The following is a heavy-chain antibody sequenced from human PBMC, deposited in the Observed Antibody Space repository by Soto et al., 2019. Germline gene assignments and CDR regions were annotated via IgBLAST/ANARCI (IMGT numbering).Heavy chain of an antibody. J-gene: IGHJ6*02. Sequence: GGSLRLSCAASGFTFSSYAMHWVRQAPGKGLEWVAVISYDGSNKYYADSVKGRFTISRDNSKNTLYLQMNSLRAEDTAVYYCAREASPVNYYYGMDVWGQGTTVTVSS. V-gene: IGHV3-30-3*01. CDR1: GFTFSSYA. CDR2: ISYDGSNK. CDR3: AREASPVNYYYGMDV.